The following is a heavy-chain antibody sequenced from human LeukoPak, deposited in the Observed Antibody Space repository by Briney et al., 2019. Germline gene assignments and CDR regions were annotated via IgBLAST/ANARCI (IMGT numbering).Heavy chain of an antibody. CDR1: GFTFSSYA. CDR2: ISASGATT. D-gene: IGHD2-8*01. CDR3: AKWPGVDIVLMVYAKGIDY. V-gene: IGHV3-23*01. Sequence: GGSLRLSCAASGFTFSSYAVSWVRQAPGKGLEWVSGISASGATTYYADSVKGRFTISRDNSKNTLYLQMISLRAEDTAVYYCAKWPGVDIVLMVYAKGIDYWGQGTLVTVSS. J-gene: IGHJ4*02.